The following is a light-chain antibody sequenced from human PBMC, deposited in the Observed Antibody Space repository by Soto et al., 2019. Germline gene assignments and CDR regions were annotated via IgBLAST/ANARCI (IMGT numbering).Light chain of an antibody. V-gene: IGLV1-40*01. J-gene: IGLJ3*02. CDR1: RSNIGAGYN. Sequence: QSVLTQSPSVSGAPGQRVTISCTGSRSNIGAGYNVHWYQQHPGTAPKLLIYGNNNRPSGVPDRFSGSKSGTSGSLAITGLQAEDEADYYCQSYDSSLSGWVFGGGTKLTVL. CDR2: GNN. CDR3: QSYDSSLSGWV.